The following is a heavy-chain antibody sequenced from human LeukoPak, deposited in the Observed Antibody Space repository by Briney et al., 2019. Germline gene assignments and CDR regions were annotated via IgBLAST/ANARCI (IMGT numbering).Heavy chain of an antibody. CDR3: ARGTHYYGSGSYDY. CDR2: INHSGST. D-gene: IGHD3-10*01. J-gene: IGHJ4*02. Sequence: SETLSLTCAVYGGSFSGYYWSWIRQPPGKGLEWIGEINHSGSTNYNPSLKSRVTISVDTSKNQFSLKLSSVTAAGTAVYYCARGTHYYGSGSYDYWGQGTLVTVSS. V-gene: IGHV4-34*01. CDR1: GGSFSGYY.